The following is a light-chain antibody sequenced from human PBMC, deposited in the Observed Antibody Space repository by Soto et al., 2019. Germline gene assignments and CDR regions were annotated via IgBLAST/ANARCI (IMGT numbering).Light chain of an antibody. V-gene: IGLV7-43*01. Sequence: QAVVTQEPSLTVSPGGTVTLTCASNTGAVTSNYYPNWFQQKPGQTPRSLIYSTNNRYSWTPPRFSGSLLGGKAGLTLSGVQPEDEAEYYCLLYYGGAGVFGTGTKVTVL. CDR2: STN. CDR3: LLYYGGAGV. CDR1: TGAVTSNYY. J-gene: IGLJ1*01.